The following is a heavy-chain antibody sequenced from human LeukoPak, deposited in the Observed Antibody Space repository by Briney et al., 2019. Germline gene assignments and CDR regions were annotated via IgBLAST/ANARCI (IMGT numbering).Heavy chain of an antibody. CDR3: ARKIAADDWMSFDY. D-gene: IGHD6-13*01. CDR1: GFMFSTYW. CDR2: ISSDGSIT. Sequence: TGGSLRLSCAASGFMFSTYWMHWVRQAPGKGLVWVSRISSDGSITNYADFVRGRFTISRDNSKNTLYLQMNSLRAGDTAVYYCARKIAADDWMSFDYWGQGTLVTVSS. V-gene: IGHV3-74*01. J-gene: IGHJ4*02.